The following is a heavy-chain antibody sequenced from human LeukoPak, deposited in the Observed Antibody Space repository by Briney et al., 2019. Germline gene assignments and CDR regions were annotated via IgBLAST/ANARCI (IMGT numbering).Heavy chain of an antibody. CDR1: GLILDDHG. V-gene: IGHV3-20*04. D-gene: IGHD6-13*01. CDR3: ARDLLGGYSSNSKRFDT. CDR2: INWNGGST. Sequence: GGSLRHSCAASGLILDDHGMSWVRQAPGKGLEWVSGINWNGGSTGYVDSVKGRFTISRDNAKNSLYLQMNSLRAEDTGPYYCARDLLGGYSSNSKRFDTWGPGTLVTVSS. J-gene: IGHJ5*01.